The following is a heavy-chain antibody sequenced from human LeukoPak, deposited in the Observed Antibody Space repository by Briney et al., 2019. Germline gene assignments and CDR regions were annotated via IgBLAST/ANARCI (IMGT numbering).Heavy chain of an antibody. V-gene: IGHV3-23*01. CDR2: ISGSGGST. J-gene: IGHJ6*03. Sequence: GGSLRLSCAASEFTFNNFYMSWVRQAPGKGLEWVSVISGSGGSTYYADSVRGRFTISRDNSKNTLYLRMNSLRVEDTAVYYCAKVGYYYSMDVWGKGTTVTVSS. CDR3: AKVGYYYSMDV. CDR1: EFTFNNFY.